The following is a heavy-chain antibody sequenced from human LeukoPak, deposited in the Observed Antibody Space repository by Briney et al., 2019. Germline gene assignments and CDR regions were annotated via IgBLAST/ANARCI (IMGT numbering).Heavy chain of an antibody. D-gene: IGHD3-22*01. CDR2: ISYDGSDR. CDR3: ARDRINMMVLVHDSGLEL. Sequence: GGSLRLSCAASGFTLSVYGIHWVRQAPGKGLEWVAVISYDGSDRYYADSVNGRFTISRDISSDTVSLQMNSLRVEDTALYFCARDRINMMVLVHDSGLELWGRGTLVTVSS. J-gene: IGHJ4*02. CDR1: GFTLSVYG. V-gene: IGHV3-30*01.